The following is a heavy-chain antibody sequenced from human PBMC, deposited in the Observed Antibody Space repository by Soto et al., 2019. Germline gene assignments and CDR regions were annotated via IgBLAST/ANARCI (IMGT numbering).Heavy chain of an antibody. J-gene: IGHJ6*02. CDR1: GFTFTSYD. CDR3: ARSRDGYSFYFYYGMDV. V-gene: IGHV3-30*03. Sequence: GGSLRLSCAASGFTFTSYDMHWVRQAPGKGLEWMALILHDGSAEHYADSVKGRFTISRDNSKSTLYLQMNSLRAEDTSVYYCARSRDGYSFYFYYGMDVWGQGTTVPVSS. D-gene: IGHD4-4*01. CDR2: ILHDGSAE.